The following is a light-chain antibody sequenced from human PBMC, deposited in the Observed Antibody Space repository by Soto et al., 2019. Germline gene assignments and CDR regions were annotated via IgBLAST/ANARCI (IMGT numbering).Light chain of an antibody. CDR2: ATS. CDR1: QGIYSR. CDR3: QQTDDFPLT. V-gene: IGKV1D-12*01. J-gene: IGKJ4*01. Sequence: DIQMTQSPSSVSASVGDTVTITCRASQGIYSRLAWYQQKPGKAPELLIYATSTLQNGVPSRFSVSGFGTDFTLSISSLQPEDSASYFCQQTDDFPLTFGGGTKVDIK.